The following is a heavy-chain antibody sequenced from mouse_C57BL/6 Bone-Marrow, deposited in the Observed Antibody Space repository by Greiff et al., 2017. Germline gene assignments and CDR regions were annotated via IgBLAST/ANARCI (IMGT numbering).Heavy chain of an antibody. V-gene: IGHV2-9-1*01. J-gene: IGHJ4*01. CDR2: IWTGGGT. CDR1: GFSLTSYA. CDR3: ASPRGDGYSGNAMDY. Sequence: VQVVESGPGLVAPSQSLSITCTVSGFSLTSYAISWVRQPPGKGLEWLGVIWTGGGTNYNSALKSRLSISKDNSKSQVFLKMNSLQTDDTARYYCASPRGDGYSGNAMDYWGQGTSVTVSS. D-gene: IGHD2-3*01.